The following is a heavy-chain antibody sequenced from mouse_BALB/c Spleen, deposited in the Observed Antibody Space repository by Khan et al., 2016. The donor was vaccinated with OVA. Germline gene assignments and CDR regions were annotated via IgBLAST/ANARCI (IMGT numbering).Heavy chain of an antibody. CDR2: ISSLAYSI. V-gene: IGHV5-15*02. J-gene: IGHJ4*01. CDR3: ARSWAMDY. Sequence: EVELVESGGGLVQPGGSRKLSCAASGFTFSDYGLAWVRQAPGKGPEWVAFISSLAYSIYYADTVTGRFTISRENAKNTLYLEMTSLRSEDTAMYSCARSWAMDYWGQGTSVTVSS. CDR1: GFTFSDYG.